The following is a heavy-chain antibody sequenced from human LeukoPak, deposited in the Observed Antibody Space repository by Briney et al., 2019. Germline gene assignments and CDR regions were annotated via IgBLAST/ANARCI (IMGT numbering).Heavy chain of an antibody. D-gene: IGHD4/OR15-4a*01. J-gene: IGHJ6*03. CDR2: IYHSGST. CDR3: TRDPGCARYMDV. Sequence: SGPGLVKPSETLSLTCTVSGHSINTDYYWAWVRQPPGKGLEWIGSIYHSGSTYYGPALKSRVTISVDTSKNQFSLQLSSVTAADTAVYYCTRDPGCARYMDVWGKGTTVTVSS. V-gene: IGHV4-38-2*02. CDR1: GHSINTDYY.